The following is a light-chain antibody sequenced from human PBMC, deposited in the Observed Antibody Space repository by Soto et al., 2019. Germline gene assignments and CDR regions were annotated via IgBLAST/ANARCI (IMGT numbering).Light chain of an antibody. CDR1: QSVISSY. CDR2: GAS. Sequence: ELVLTQSPGTLSLSPGERATLSCRASQSVISSYLAWYQQKPGQAPRLRIYGASSRATGIPDRCSGSGSGTDFTLTISRLEHEDFAVYDCQQYGSSPRTFGQGPKVEIK. CDR3: QQYGSSPRT. J-gene: IGKJ1*01. V-gene: IGKV3-20*01.